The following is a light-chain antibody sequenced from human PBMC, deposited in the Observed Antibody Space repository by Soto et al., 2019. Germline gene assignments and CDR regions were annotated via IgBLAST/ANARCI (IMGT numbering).Light chain of an antibody. CDR2: SNN. CDR3: AAWDDSLNGVV. J-gene: IGLJ2*01. Sequence: QSVLTQPPSASGTPGQRVTISCSGSSSNIGSNTVNWYQQLPGTATKLLIHSNNQRPSGVPDRFSGSKSGTSASLATSGLQSEDEADYYCAAWDDSLNGVVFGGGTKLTVL. V-gene: IGLV1-44*01. CDR1: SSNIGSNT.